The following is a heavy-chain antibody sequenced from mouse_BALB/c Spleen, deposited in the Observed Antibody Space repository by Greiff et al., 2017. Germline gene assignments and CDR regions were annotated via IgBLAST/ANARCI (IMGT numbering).Heavy chain of an antibody. J-gene: IGHJ4*01. CDR3: ASYRYDGYAMDY. CDR2: INSNGGST. D-gene: IGHD2-14*01. V-gene: IGHV5-6-3*01. CDR1: GFTFSSYG. Sequence: EVKLVESGGGLVQPGGSLKLSCAASGFTFSSYGMSWVRQTPDKRLELVATINSNGGSTYYPDSVKGRFTISRDNAKNTLYLQMSRLKSEDTAMYDWASYRYDGYAMDYWGQGTSVTVSA.